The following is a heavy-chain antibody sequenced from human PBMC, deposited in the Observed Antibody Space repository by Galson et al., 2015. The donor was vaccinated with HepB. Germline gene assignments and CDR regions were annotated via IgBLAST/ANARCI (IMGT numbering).Heavy chain of an antibody. CDR1: GFTFSDYY. V-gene: IGHV3-11*06. D-gene: IGHD5-24*01. CDR3: ARAIGDGYNYLFDY. Sequence: LRLSCAASGFTFSDYYMSWIRQAPGKGLEWVSYISSSSSYTNYADSVKGRFTISRDNAKNSLYLQMNSLRAEDTAVYYCARAIGDGYNYLFDYWGQGTLVTVSS. CDR2: ISSSSSYT. J-gene: IGHJ4*02.